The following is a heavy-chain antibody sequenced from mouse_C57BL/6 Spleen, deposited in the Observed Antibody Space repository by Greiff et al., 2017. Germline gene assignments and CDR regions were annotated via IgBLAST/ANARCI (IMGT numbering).Heavy chain of an antibody. D-gene: IGHD2-2*01. CDR1: GYAFSSSW. CDR3: ARRGTYGYDGGFDY. CDR2: IYPGDGDT. J-gene: IGHJ2*01. V-gene: IGHV1-82*01. Sequence: QVQLQQSGPELVKPGASVKISCKASGYAFSSSWMNWVKQRPGKGLEWIGRIYPGDGDTNYNGKFKGKATLTADKSSSTAYMQLSRLTSEDSAVDFCARRGTYGYDGGFDYWGQGTTLTVSS.